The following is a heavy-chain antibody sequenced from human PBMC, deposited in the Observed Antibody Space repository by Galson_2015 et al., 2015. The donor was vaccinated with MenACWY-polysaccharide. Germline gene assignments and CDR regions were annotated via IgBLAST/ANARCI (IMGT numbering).Heavy chain of an antibody. V-gene: IGHV3-7*01. Sequence: SLRLSCAASGFTFNDFWLSWVRQAPVKGLEWVANINQYGSEKYYVDSVKGRFTISRDNAKNSLYLQMNSLRAEDTAVYYCARDGGRTIGTTQRGYWGQGTLVTVSS. CDR1: GFTFNDFW. CDR2: INQYGSEK. CDR3: ARDGGRTIGTTQRGY. J-gene: IGHJ4*02. D-gene: IGHD1-1*01.